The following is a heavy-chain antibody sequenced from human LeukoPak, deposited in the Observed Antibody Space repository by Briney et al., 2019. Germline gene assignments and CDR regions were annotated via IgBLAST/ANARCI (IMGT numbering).Heavy chain of an antibody. J-gene: IGHJ4*02. Sequence: PGGSLRLSCAASGFTFSSYAMSWVRQAPGKGLEWVSAISGSGGSTYYADSVKGRFTISRDNSKNTLYLQMNSLRAEDTAVYYCAKDLRGDYVGGLFDYWGQGTLVTVSS. D-gene: IGHD4-17*01. CDR1: GFTFSSYA. CDR2: ISGSGGST. CDR3: AKDLRGDYVGGLFDY. V-gene: IGHV3-23*01.